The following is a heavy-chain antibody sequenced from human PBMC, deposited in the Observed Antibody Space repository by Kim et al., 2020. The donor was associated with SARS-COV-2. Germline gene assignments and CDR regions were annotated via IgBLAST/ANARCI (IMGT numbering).Heavy chain of an antibody. Sequence: GGSLRLSCAASGFTFSSNGMHWVRQAPGKGLEWVAVISYDGSNKYYVDSVKGRFIISRDNSKNTLYLQMNSLRAEDTAVYYCANAPTVTTNYWGQGTPVT. V-gene: IGHV3-30*18. D-gene: IGHD4-17*01. CDR1: GFTFSSNG. J-gene: IGHJ4*02. CDR3: ANAPTVTTNY. CDR2: ISYDGSNK.